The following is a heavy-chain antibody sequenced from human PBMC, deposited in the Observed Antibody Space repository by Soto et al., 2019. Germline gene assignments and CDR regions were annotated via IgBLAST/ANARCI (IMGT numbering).Heavy chain of an antibody. CDR1: GGSFSGYY. V-gene: IGHV4-34*01. J-gene: IGHJ4*02. Sequence: QVQLQQWGAGLLKPSETLSLTCAVYGGSFSGYYWSWIRQPPGKGLEWIGEINHSGSTNYNPSLKSRVTISVDTSKNQFSLKLSSVAAADTAMYYCARGEFRSSWYYFDYWGQGTLVTVSS. CDR3: ARGEFRSSWYYFDY. CDR2: INHSGST. D-gene: IGHD6-13*01.